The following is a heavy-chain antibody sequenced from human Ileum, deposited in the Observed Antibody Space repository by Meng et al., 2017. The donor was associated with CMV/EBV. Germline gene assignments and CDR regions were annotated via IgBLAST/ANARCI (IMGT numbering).Heavy chain of an antibody. D-gene: IGHD5-18*01. Sequence: GESLKISCAASGFSVSSNYMSWVRQAPGKGLEWVSVIYAGGSTYYADSVEGRFTISRDNSKNTVYLQMNSLRAEDTAVYYCAKAIAGDTAMVTLGYWGQGTLVTVSS. V-gene: IGHV3-53*01. CDR1: GFSVSSNY. CDR2: IYAGGST. J-gene: IGHJ4*02. CDR3: AKAIAGDTAMVTLGY.